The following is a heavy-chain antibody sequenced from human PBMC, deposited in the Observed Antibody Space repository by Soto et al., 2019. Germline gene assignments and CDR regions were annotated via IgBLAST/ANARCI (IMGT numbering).Heavy chain of an antibody. CDR1: GYTFTGYY. D-gene: IGHD2-21*02. CDR3: ARDFVASTAIGWRGSSFDY. Sequence: ASVKVSCKASGYTFTGYYMHWVRQAPGQGLEWMGWINPNSGSTNYAQKFQGWVTMTRDTSISTAYMELSRLRSDDTAVYYCARDFVASTAIGWRGSSFDYWGQGTLVTVSS. V-gene: IGHV1-2*04. CDR2: INPNSGST. J-gene: IGHJ4*02.